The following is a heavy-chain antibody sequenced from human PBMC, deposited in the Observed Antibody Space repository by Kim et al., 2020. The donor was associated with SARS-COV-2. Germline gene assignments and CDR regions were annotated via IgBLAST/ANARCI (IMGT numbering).Heavy chain of an antibody. CDR2: ISGRGGNT. Sequence: GGSLRLSCAASGFTFSSYAMSWVRQAPGKGLEWVSTISGRGGNTYYADSVKGRFAISRDNSKNTLYLQMNSLRAEDTAVYYCAKVPDYSIWMNYFDSWGQGTLVTVSS. CDR1: GFTFSSYA. CDR3: AKVPDYSIWMNYFDS. V-gene: IGHV3-23*01. D-gene: IGHD4-4*01. J-gene: IGHJ4*02.